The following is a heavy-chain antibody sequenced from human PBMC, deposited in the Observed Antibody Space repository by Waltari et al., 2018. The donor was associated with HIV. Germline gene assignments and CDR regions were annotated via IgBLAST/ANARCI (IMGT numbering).Heavy chain of an antibody. J-gene: IGHJ6*02. CDR1: GFTFSTYS. CDR2: MSGSRFTI. D-gene: IGHD2-21*02. V-gene: IGHV3-48*01. Sequence: EVQLVESGGGLVQPGGSLRLSCAASGFTFSTYSMNWVRQAPGKGLDWVSHMSGSRFTIYYADSVKGRFTISRDNAKNSLYLQMNSLRAEDTAVYYCARDRGVVTPNYGMDVWGQGTTVTVSS. CDR3: ARDRGVVTPNYGMDV.